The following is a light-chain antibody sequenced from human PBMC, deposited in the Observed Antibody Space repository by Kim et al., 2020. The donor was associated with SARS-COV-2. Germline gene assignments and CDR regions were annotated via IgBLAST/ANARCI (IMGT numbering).Light chain of an antibody. CDR3: QQFGSSRTWT. CDR2: GTS. V-gene: IGKV3-20*01. Sequence: PGDRATLSCRASQSFTSTYVAWYQQKPGQAPRLLIYGTSTRAAGIPGRFSGGGSGTEYTLTISRLEPEDFAIYYCQQFGSSRTWTFGQGTKVDIK. CDR1: QSFTSTY. J-gene: IGKJ1*01.